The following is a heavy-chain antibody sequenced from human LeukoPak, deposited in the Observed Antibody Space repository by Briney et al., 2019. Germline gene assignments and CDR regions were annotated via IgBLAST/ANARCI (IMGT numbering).Heavy chain of an antibody. J-gene: IGHJ4*02. CDR2: INPSGGST. V-gene: IGHV1-46*01. CDR1: GYSFTSCY. Sequence: GASVKVSCKASGYSFTSCYMHWVRQAPGQGLEWMGIINPSGGSTSYAQKFQGRVTMTRDMSTSTVYMELSSVRSEDTGVYYCARAWGQLVPFDYWGQGTLVTVSS. CDR3: ARAWGQLVPFDY. D-gene: IGHD6-6*01.